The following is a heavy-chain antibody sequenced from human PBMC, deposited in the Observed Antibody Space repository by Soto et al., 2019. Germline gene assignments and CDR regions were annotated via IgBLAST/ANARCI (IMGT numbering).Heavy chain of an antibody. D-gene: IGHD6-6*01. J-gene: IGHJ4*02. Sequence: GGSLRLSCAASGFTFDDYAMHWVRQAPGKGLEWVSGISWNSGSIGYADSVKGRFTISRDNAKNSLYLQMNSLRAEDTALYYCAKSSYSSSSGYFDYWGQGTLVTVSS. CDR1: GFTFDDYA. CDR3: AKSSYSSSSGYFDY. CDR2: ISWNSGSI. V-gene: IGHV3-9*01.